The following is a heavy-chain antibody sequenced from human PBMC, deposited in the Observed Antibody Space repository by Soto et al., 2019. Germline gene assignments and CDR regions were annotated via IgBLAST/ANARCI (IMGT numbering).Heavy chain of an antibody. V-gene: IGHV3-33*01. Sequence: QVQLVESGGGVVQPGRSLRLSCAASGFMFSNHGMHWVRQAPGKGLEWVAVIWSDGNNRYYADSVKGRFTISRDNSKNTVYLQMYILRAEDTAVYYCVIGDNLNDDASDYWGQLTLFTLSS. CDR3: VIGDNLNDDASDY. CDR2: IWSDGNNR. CDR1: GFMFSNHG. J-gene: IGHJ4*02. D-gene: IGHD1-1*01.